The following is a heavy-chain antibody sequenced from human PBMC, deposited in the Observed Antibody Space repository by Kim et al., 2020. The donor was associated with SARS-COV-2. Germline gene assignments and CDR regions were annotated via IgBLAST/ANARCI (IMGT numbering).Heavy chain of an antibody. D-gene: IGHD4-4*01. CDR1: GGSISSGGYY. CDR3: AREPPHYSWWFDP. Sequence: SETLSLTCTVSGGSISSGGYYWSWIRQHPGKGLEWIGYIYYSGSTYYNPSLKSRVTISVDTSKNQFSLKLSSVTAADTAVYYCAREPPHYSWWFDPWGQGTLVTVSS. J-gene: IGHJ5*02. V-gene: IGHV4-31*03. CDR2: IYYSGST.